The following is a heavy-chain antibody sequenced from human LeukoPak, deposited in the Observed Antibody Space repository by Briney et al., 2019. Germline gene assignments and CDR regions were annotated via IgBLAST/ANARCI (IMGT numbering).Heavy chain of an antibody. CDR3: AKDLDTVVRGVVL. J-gene: IGHJ4*02. D-gene: IGHD3-10*01. V-gene: IGHV3-23*01. CDR2: ISGSGNSI. CDR1: GFTFSNYA. Sequence: PGGSLRLSCAASGFTFSNYAMSWVRQAPGKGLEWVSAISGSGNSIYYADSVKGRFTISRDNSKNTLYLQMNNLRAEDTAVYYCAKDLDTVVRGVVLWGQGTLVTVSS.